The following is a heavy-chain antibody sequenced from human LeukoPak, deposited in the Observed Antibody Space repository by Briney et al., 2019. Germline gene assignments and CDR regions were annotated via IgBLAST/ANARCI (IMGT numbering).Heavy chain of an antibody. D-gene: IGHD2/OR15-2a*01. J-gene: IGHJ4*02. V-gene: IGHV1-2*02. CDR2: INPVSGET. Sequence: ASVKVSCKASGYTFTGHYMNWVRQAPGQRLEWMGWINPVSGETHFAQKFQGRVTMTRDTSITTAYMELWGLRSDDTAVYFCARERDGNMASPFDHWGQGTLVTVSS. CDR3: ARERDGNMASPFDH. CDR1: GYTFTGHY.